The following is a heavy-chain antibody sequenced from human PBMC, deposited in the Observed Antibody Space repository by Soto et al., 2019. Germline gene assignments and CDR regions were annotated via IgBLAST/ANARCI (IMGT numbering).Heavy chain of an antibody. CDR2: INSDGSST. D-gene: IGHD5-18*01. CDR3: ARDQAAMVTRIYYYYYGMDV. Sequence: GGSLRLSCAASGFTFSSYWMHWVRQAPGKGLVWVSRINSDGSSTSYADSVKGRFTISRDNAKNTLYLQMNSLRAEDTAVYYCARDQAAMVTRIYYYYYGMDVWGQGTTVTVSS. J-gene: IGHJ6*02. V-gene: IGHV3-74*01. CDR1: GFTFSSYW.